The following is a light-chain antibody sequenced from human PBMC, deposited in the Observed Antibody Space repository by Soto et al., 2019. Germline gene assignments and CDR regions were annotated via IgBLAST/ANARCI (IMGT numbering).Light chain of an antibody. V-gene: IGLV2-14*01. Sequence: QVVLTQPSSVSGSPGKQITISCTATSSDVGGYNYVAWYQQYPGKAPKLMIYEVSDRPSGVSIRFSGSKSGNTASLTISGLQADDEADYYCSSYTSSSTLVFGTGTKVTVL. J-gene: IGLJ1*01. CDR3: SSYTSSSTLV. CDR2: EVS. CDR1: SSDVGGYNY.